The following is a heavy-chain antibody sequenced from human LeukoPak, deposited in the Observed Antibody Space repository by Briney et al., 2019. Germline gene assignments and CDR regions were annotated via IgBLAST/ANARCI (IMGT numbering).Heavy chain of an antibody. Sequence: PGGSLRLSCAASGFTFDDYAMHWVRQAPGKGLEWVSLISWDGSSTYYADSVKGRFTISRDNAKNSLYLQMNSLRAEDTALYYCARGVEIFGVHMPGGDAFDIWGQGTMVTVSS. J-gene: IGHJ3*02. D-gene: IGHD3-3*01. CDR3: ARGVEIFGVHMPGGDAFDI. CDR2: ISWDGSST. V-gene: IGHV3-43D*03. CDR1: GFTFDDYA.